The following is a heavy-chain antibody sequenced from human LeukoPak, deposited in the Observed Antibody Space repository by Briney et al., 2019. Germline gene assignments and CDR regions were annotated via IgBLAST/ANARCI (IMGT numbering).Heavy chain of an antibody. D-gene: IGHD2-21*02. CDR1: GFTFSSYS. Sequence: GGSLRLSCAASGFTFSSYSMNWVRQAPGKGLEWVSSISSSSSCIYYADSVKGRFTISRDNAKNSLYLQMNSLRAEDTAVYYCARDGIVVVTAIPAYYYYGMDVWGQGTTVTVSS. CDR3: ARDGIVVVTAIPAYYYYGMDV. CDR2: ISSSSSCI. V-gene: IGHV3-21*01. J-gene: IGHJ6*02.